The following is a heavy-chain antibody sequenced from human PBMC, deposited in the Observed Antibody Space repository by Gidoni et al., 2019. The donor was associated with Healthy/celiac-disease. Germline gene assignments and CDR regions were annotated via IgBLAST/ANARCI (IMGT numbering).Heavy chain of an antibody. CDR2: ISSSSSYI. Sequence: EVQLVESGGGLVKPGGSLRLSCAASGFTFSSYSMNWVRQAPGKGLEWVSSISSSSSYIYYADSVKGRFTISRDNAKNSLYLQMNSLRAEDTAVYYCARDRGSSWYLWGYWGQGTLVTVSS. CDR3: ARDRGSSWYLWGY. V-gene: IGHV3-21*01. J-gene: IGHJ4*02. CDR1: GFTFSSYS. D-gene: IGHD6-13*01.